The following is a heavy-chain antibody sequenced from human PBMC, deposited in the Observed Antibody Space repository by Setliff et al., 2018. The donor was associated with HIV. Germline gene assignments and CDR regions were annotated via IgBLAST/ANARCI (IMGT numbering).Heavy chain of an antibody. Sequence: RPGGSLRLSCAASVFTFSTYGMSWVRQTQGKGLVWVSGINWNSGTLGYADSVKGRFTISRDNARNSLYLQLNSLRAEDTAVYYCARDRGGSYTPLDFWGQGTLVTVSS. CDR2: INWNSGTL. V-gene: IGHV3-20*04. D-gene: IGHD1-26*01. CDR3: ARDRGGSYTPLDF. J-gene: IGHJ4*02. CDR1: VFTFSTYG.